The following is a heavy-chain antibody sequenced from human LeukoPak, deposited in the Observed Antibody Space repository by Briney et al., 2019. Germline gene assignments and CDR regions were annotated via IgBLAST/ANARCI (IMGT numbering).Heavy chain of an antibody. J-gene: IGHJ6*02. D-gene: IGHD2-2*01. CDR3: ARGPPVAHQLLILGYYYYGMDV. CDR1: GYTFTSYD. V-gene: IGHV1-8*01. CDR2: MNPNSGNT. Sequence: ASVKVSCKASGYTFTSYDINWVRQATGQGLEWMGWMNPNSGNTGYAQKFQGRVTMTRNISISTAYMELSSLRSEDTAVYYCARGPPVAHQLLILGYYYYGMDVWGQGTTVTVSS.